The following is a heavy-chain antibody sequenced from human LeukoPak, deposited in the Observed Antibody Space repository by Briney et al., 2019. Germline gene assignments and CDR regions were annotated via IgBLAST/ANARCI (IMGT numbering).Heavy chain of an antibody. J-gene: IGHJ4*02. CDR1: GFTFSSYG. V-gene: IGHV3-33*01. CDR3: ARDRAMVVGSSWYYDH. Sequence: GRSLRLSSAASGFTFSSYGMHWVRQAPGKGLEWVSLIWYDGSNKYYADSVKGRFTISRDNSKNTLNLQMNSLRAEDTALYYCARDRAMVVGSSWYYDHWGQGTLVTVSS. CDR2: IWYDGSNK. D-gene: IGHD5-18*01.